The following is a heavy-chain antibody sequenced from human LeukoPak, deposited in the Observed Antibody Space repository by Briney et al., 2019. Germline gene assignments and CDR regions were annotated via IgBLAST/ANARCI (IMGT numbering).Heavy chain of an antibody. V-gene: IGHV4-59*01. CDR3: ARDGTTGTTI. CDR1: GGSISSYY. Sequence: SETLSLTCTVSGGSISSYYWSWIRRPPGKGLEWIGYIYYSGSTNYNPSLKSRVTISVDTSKNQFSLKLSSVTAADTAVYYCARDGTTGTTIWGQGTLVTVSS. D-gene: IGHD1-7*01. CDR2: IYYSGST. J-gene: IGHJ4*02.